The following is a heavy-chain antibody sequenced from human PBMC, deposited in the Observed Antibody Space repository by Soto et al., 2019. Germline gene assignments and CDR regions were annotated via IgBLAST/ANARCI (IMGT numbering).Heavy chain of an antibody. CDR2: INHSGST. J-gene: IGHJ6*03. CDR3: ARGGVVVVPAAPGYYMDV. V-gene: IGHV4-34*01. Sequence: SETLSLTCAVYGGSFSGYYWSWIRQPPGKGLEWIGEINHSGSTNYNPSLKSRVTISVDTSKNQFSLKLSSVTAADTAVYYCARGGVVVVPAAPGYYMDVWGKGTTVTVSS. D-gene: IGHD2-2*01. CDR1: GGSFSGYY.